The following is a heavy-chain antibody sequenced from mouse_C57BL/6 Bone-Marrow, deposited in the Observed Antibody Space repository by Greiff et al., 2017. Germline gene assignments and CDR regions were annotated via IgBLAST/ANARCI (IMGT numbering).Heavy chain of an antibody. J-gene: IGHJ2*01. Sequence: VQLQESGAELVRPGTSVKMSCKASGYTFTNYWIGWAKQRPGHGLEWIGDIYPGGGYTNYNEKFKGKATLTADKSSSTAYMQFSSLTSEDSAIYYCALYDGYFSFDYWGQGTTLTVSS. D-gene: IGHD2-3*01. V-gene: IGHV1-63*01. CDR1: GYTFTNYW. CDR3: ALYDGYFSFDY. CDR2: IYPGGGYT.